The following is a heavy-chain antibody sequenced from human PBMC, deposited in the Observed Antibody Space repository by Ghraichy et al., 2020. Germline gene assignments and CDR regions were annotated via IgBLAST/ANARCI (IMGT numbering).Heavy chain of an antibody. CDR3: AVRGRLDY. J-gene: IGHJ4*02. Sequence: GGSLRLSCAASGFTFSSYSMNWVRQAPGKGLEWVSYISSSSSTIYYADSVKGRFTISRDNAKNSLYLQMNSLRAEDTAVYYCAVRGRLDYWGQGTLVTVSS. CDR2: ISSSSSTI. D-gene: IGHD3-10*01. CDR1: GFTFSSYS. V-gene: IGHV3-48*01.